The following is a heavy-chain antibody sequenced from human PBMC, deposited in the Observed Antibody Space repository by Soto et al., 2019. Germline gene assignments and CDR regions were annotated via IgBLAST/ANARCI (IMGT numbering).Heavy chain of an antibody. Sequence: QVQLQESGPGLVKPSETLSLTCTVSGGSIYSYYWSWIRQPPGKGLEWIGYVYFSGTTNYNPSLKSRVTISVDTSKNQFSLKLSSVTAADTAVYYCARGHNYGYSTFDMWGHGTMVTVSS. CDR3: ARGHNYGYSTFDM. V-gene: IGHV4-59*01. CDR1: GGSIYSYY. D-gene: IGHD5-18*01. CDR2: VYFSGTT. J-gene: IGHJ3*02.